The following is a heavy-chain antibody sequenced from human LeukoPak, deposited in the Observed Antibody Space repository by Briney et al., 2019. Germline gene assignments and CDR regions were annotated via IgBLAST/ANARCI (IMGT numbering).Heavy chain of an antibody. CDR3: ARDLYCSSTSCYPRDNWFDP. Sequence: ASVKVSCKASGGTFSSYAISWVRQAPGQGLEWMGWISAYNGNTNYAQKLQGRVTMTTDTSTSTAYMELRSLRSDDTAVYYCARDLYCSSTSCYPRDNWFDPWGQGTLVTVSS. CDR2: ISAYNGNT. D-gene: IGHD2-2*01. J-gene: IGHJ5*02. V-gene: IGHV1-18*01. CDR1: GGTFSSYA.